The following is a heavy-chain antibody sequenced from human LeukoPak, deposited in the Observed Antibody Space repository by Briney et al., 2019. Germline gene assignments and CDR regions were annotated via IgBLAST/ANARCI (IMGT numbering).Heavy chain of an antibody. J-gene: IGHJ4*02. CDR3: ARSGTQRGRDGYTFDY. V-gene: IGHV3-21*01. CDR2: ISSSSSYI. Sequence: GGSLRLSCAASGFTFSSYSMNWVRQAPGKGLEWVSSISSSSSYIYYADSVKGRFTISRDNAKNSLYLQMNSLRAEDTAVYYCARSGTQRGRDGYTFDYWGQGTLVTVSS. CDR1: GFTFSSYS. D-gene: IGHD5-24*01.